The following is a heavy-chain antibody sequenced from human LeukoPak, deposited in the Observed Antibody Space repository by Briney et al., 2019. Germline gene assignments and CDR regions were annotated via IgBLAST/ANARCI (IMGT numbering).Heavy chain of an antibody. J-gene: IGHJ4*02. CDR1: GFTFSSYG. D-gene: IGHD4-17*01. V-gene: IGHV3-33*07. CDR3: ATSVRWVTTVVDY. Sequence: PGRSLRLSCAASGFTFSSYGMYWVRQAPGKGLEWVAVIWFDGSNKYYADSLKGRFIISRDNSKNTLYLQMNSLRAEDTAVYYCATSVRWVTTVVDYWGQGTLVTVSS. CDR2: IWFDGSNK.